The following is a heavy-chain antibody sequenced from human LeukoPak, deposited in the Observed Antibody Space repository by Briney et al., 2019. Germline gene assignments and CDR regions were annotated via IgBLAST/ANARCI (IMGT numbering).Heavy chain of an antibody. V-gene: IGHV3-53*01. J-gene: IGHJ4*02. D-gene: IGHD1-26*01. CDR1: GFTVSNNY. CDR2: MYSDVNT. Sequence: GGSLRLSCAASGFTVSNNYIAWVRQAPGTGLGWVSFMYSDVNTYYADSVKGRFTISTDNSENKLYLRMNSLRAEDTAVYYCARGVLGLKPLDYWGQGTLVTVSS. CDR3: ARGVLGLKPLDY.